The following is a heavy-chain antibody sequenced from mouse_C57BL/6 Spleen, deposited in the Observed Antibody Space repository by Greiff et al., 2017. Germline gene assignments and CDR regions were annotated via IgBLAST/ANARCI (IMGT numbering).Heavy chain of an antibody. V-gene: IGHV3-6*01. CDR1: GYSITSGYY. CDR2: ISYDGSN. CDR3: ARSHWGTTAY. Sequence: VQLQQSGPGLVKPSQSLSLTCSVTGYSITSGYYWNWIRQFPGNNLEWMGYISYDGSNNYNPSLKNRISITHDTSKNQFFLKLNSVTTEYTTTYYCARSHWGTTAYWGQGTTLTVSA. J-gene: IGHJ2*01. D-gene: IGHD2-1*01.